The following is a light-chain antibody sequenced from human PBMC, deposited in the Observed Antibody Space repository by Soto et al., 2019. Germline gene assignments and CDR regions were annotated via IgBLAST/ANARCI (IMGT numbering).Light chain of an antibody. Sequence: QSVLTQPASVSGSPGQSITISCGGTSSDVGAYIYVSWYQQFPGKAPKLILYEVNNRPSGVSNRFSGSKSDTTASLTISGLQPEDEADYYCLSYADTAYVFGTGTKVTVL. J-gene: IGLJ1*01. V-gene: IGLV2-14*03. CDR3: LSYADTAYV. CDR1: SSDVGAYIY. CDR2: EVN.